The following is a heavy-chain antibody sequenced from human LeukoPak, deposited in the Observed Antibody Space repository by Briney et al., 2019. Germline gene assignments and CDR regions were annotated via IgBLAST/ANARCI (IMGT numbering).Heavy chain of an antibody. Sequence: SETLSLTCTVPGGSISSSSYYWGWIRQPPGKGLEWIGSIYYSGSTYYNPSLKSRVTISVDTSKSQFSLKLRSVTAADTAVYYCARQRPVCRSYDYWGQGTLVTVSS. CDR2: IYYSGST. J-gene: IGHJ4*02. D-gene: IGHD1-26*01. V-gene: IGHV4-39*01. CDR3: ARQRPVCRSYDY. CDR1: GGSISSSSYY.